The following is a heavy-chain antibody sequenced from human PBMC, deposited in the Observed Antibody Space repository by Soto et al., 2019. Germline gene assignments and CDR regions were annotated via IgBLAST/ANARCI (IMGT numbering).Heavy chain of an antibody. D-gene: IGHD3-9*01. CDR3: ARGPRHDILTGYSYYFDY. CDR2: IYCSGST. V-gene: IGHV4-59*01. Sequence: SETLSLTCTVSGGSISTYYWSWIRQPPGKGLEWIGYIYCSGSTNYNPSLRSRVTISADTSKDQFSLKLRSVTAADTAVYYCARGPRHDILTGYSYYFDYWGQGTLVTVSS. J-gene: IGHJ4*02. CDR1: GGSISTYY.